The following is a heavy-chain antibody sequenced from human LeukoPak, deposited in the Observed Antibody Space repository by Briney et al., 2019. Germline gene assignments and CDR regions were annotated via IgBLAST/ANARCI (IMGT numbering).Heavy chain of an antibody. Sequence: ASVKVSCKASGYTFTSYAMNWVRQAPGQGLEWMGWINTNTGNSTYAQGFTGRFVFSLDTSVSTAYLQISSLKAEDTAVYYCARDLGSAIFGVVTPNWFDPWGQGTLVTVSS. V-gene: IGHV7-4-1*02. J-gene: IGHJ5*02. CDR3: ARDLGSAIFGVVTPNWFDP. CDR2: INTNTGNS. D-gene: IGHD3-3*01. CDR1: GYTFTSYA.